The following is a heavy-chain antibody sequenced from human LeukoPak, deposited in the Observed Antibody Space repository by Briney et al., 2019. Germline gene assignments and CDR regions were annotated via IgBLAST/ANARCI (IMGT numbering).Heavy chain of an antibody. CDR2: ISHTEGT. D-gene: IGHD2-21*01. CDR3: ARIRCGHSGSLCYNH. J-gene: IGHJ4*02. V-gene: IGHV4-34*01. CDR1: GVSINDYY. Sequence: PSETLSLTCGVFGVSINDYYWSWLRQSPGKGLEWLGEISHTEGTRYNPSLDRRVTMSVDTSENQLSLKLIFVTAADTAVYYFARIRCGHSGSLCYNHWGLGTLVAVSS.